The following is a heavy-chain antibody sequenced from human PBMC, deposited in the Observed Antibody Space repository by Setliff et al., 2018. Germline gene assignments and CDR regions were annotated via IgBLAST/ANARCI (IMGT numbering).Heavy chain of an antibody. D-gene: IGHD6-19*01. CDR1: GFTFSSYS. Sequence: PGGSLRLSCAASGFTFSSYSMNWVRQAPGKGLEWVSSISRSSTYIYYADSMKGRFTISRDIAENSLYLRMNGLRAEDTAFYYCARDFGGWNLYYFDFRGQGTLVTVSS. CDR2: ISRSSTYI. CDR3: ARDFGGWNLYYFDF. V-gene: IGHV3-21*04. J-gene: IGHJ4*02.